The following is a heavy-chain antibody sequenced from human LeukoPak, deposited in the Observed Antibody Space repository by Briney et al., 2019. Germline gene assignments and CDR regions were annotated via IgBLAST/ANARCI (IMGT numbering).Heavy chain of an antibody. Sequence: GGSLRLSCAASGFTFSSYGMHWVRQAPGKGLEWVAAIAFDDTDRYYIDSVKGRFTISRDDSKNTLYLHMTSLRAEDTAVYYCTNSDDYGDYWGQGTLVTVSS. CDR1: GFTFSSYG. J-gene: IGHJ4*02. CDR3: TNSDDYGDY. V-gene: IGHV3-30*19. CDR2: IAFDDTDR.